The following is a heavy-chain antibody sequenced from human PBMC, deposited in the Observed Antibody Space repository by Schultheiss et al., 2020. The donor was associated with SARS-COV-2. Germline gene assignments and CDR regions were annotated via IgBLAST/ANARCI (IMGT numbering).Heavy chain of an antibody. V-gene: IGHV1-46*01. CDR3: AAASPIPTSWFDP. J-gene: IGHJ5*02. CDR1: GYTFTGYY. D-gene: IGHD2-21*01. Sequence: ASVKVSCKASGYTFTGYYMHWVRQAPGQGLEWMGIINPSGGSTSYAQKFQGRVTMTRDMSTSTAYMELSSLRSEDTAVYYCAAASPIPTSWFDPWGQGTLVTVSS. CDR2: INPSGGST.